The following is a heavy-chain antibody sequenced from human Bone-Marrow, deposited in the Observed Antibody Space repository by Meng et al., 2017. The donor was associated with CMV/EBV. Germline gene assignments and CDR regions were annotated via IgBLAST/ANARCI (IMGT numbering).Heavy chain of an antibody. Sequence: FPFSSAEINWVRQAPGRGLEWVGLIKSKADGETTYYAAPVKGRFTLSRDDSRNTVFLQMNRLQTEDTAVYYCTIVDIVMAGYYFDFWGQGTLVTVSS. CDR3: TIVDIVMAGYYFDF. J-gene: IGHJ4*02. CDR1: FPFSSAE. D-gene: IGHD6-19*01. V-gene: IGHV3-15*07. CDR2: IKSKADGETT.